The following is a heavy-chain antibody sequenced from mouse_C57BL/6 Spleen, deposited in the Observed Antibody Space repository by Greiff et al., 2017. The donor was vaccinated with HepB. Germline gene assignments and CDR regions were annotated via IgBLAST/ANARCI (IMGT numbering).Heavy chain of an antibody. V-gene: IGHV1-82*01. CDR1: GYAFSSSW. D-gene: IGHD2-4*01. J-gene: IGHJ4*01. CDR3: APMITEYYAMDY. Sequence: VKLVESGPELVKPGASVKISCKASGYAFSSSWMNWVKQRPGKGLEWIGRIYPGDGDTNYNGKFKGKATLTADKSSSTAYMQLSSLTSEDSAVYFCAPMITEYYAMDYWGQGTSVTVSS. CDR2: IYPGDGDT.